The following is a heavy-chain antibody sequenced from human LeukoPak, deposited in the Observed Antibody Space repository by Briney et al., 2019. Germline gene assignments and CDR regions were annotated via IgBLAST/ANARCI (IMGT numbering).Heavy chain of an antibody. CDR1: GGSISSYY. CDR3: ARDRGPDSQYAFDI. J-gene: IGHJ3*02. Sequence: SETLSLTCTVSGGSISSYYWSWIRQPPGKGLEWIGYIYYSGSTNYNPSLKSRVTISVDTSKNQFSLKLSSVTAADTAVYYCARDRGPDSQYAFDIWGQGTMVTVSS. CDR2: IYYSGST. D-gene: IGHD3-10*01. V-gene: IGHV4-59*01.